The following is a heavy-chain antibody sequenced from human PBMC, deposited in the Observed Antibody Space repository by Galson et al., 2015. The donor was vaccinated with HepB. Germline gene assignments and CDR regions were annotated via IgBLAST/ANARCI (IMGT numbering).Heavy chain of an antibody. Sequence: SLRLSCAASGFTFSSYAMHWVRQAPVKGLEWVAVISYDGSNKYYADSVKGRFTISRDNSKNTLYLQMNSLRAEDTAVYYCARERRNLYYFYYSGQGTLFTVSS. J-gene: IGHJ4*02. CDR3: ARERRNLYYFYY. V-gene: IGHV3-30-3*01. CDR2: ISYDGSNK. CDR1: GFTFSSYA.